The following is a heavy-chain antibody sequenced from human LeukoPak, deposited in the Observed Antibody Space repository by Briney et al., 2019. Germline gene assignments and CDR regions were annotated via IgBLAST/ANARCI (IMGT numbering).Heavy chain of an antibody. Sequence: SETLSLTCSVSGGSITSAASHWSWIRQHPGQGLEWIGYISYSGATSYCLSLTSRVAISLDTAKNQFSLKLTSVTAADTAVYYCVRVRTGTSCYDYWGQGTRVTVSS. CDR2: ISYSGAT. V-gene: IGHV4-31*03. J-gene: IGHJ4*03. D-gene: IGHD3/OR15-3a*01. CDR3: VRVRTGTSCYDY. CDR1: GGSITSAASH.